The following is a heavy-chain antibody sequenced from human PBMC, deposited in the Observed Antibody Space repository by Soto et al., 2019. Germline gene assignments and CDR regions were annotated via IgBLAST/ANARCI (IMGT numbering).Heavy chain of an antibody. J-gene: IGHJ4*02. CDR2: HYPGDSDT. CDR1: GYRFISYW. Sequence: EVQLVQSGAEVKKPGESLKISCQASGYRFISYWIGWVRQMPGKGLEWMGIHYPGDSDTRYSPSFQGQVTISVDKSISTPYPQWSSLRASDTAMYYRVRSSGFCSGGRCYASFDYWGQGTLVSVSS. D-gene: IGHD2-15*01. CDR3: VRSSGFCSGGRCYASFDY. V-gene: IGHV5-51*03.